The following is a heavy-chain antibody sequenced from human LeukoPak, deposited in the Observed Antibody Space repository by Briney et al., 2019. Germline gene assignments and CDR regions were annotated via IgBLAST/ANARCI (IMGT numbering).Heavy chain of an antibody. CDR1: GFTFSSYA. D-gene: IGHD6-6*01. CDR3: ARDPPPYSSFHMDV. Sequence: GRSLRLSCAASGFTFSSYAMHWVRQAPGKGLEGVAVISYDGSNKYYADSVKGRFTISRDNSKNTLYLQMNSLRAEDTAVYYCARDPPPYSSFHMDVWGKGTTVTVSS. V-gene: IGHV3-30*01. CDR2: ISYDGSNK. J-gene: IGHJ6*03.